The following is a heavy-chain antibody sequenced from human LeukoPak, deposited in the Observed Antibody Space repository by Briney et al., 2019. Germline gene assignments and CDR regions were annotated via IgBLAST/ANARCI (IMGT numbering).Heavy chain of an antibody. CDR1: GFTFSSYG. CDR2: IWSDGTNK. J-gene: IGHJ4*02. V-gene: IGHV3-33*01. Sequence: GGSLRLSCAASGFTFSSYGMHWVRQTPGKGLEWVTIIWSDGTNKYYADSVKGRFTISRDNSKNTLYLQMNSLRAEDTAVYYCARGSGSFSGGFDYWGQGTLVTVSS. CDR3: ARGSGSFSGGFDY. D-gene: IGHD1-26*01.